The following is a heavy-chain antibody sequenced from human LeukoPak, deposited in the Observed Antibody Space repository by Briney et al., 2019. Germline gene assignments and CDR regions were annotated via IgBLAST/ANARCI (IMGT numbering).Heavy chain of an antibody. J-gene: IGHJ4*02. Sequence: SVKVSCKASGFTFTSSAVQWVRQARGQRLEWIGWIVVGSGNTNYAQKFQERVTITRDMSTSTAHMELSSLRSEDTAVYYCAAAYYDFWSGYPPFDYWGQGTLVTVSS. V-gene: IGHV1-58*01. CDR1: GFTFTSSA. D-gene: IGHD3-3*01. CDR2: IVVGSGNT. CDR3: AAAYYDFWSGYPPFDY.